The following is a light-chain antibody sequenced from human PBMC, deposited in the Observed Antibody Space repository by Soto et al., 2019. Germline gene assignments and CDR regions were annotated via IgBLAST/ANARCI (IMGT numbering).Light chain of an antibody. V-gene: IGKV3-15*01. J-gene: IGKJ1*01. Sequence: EIVLTQSPDTLSLSPGERAILSCRASQSVSSYLVWYQQKPGQAPRLLIYGASTRATGIPARFSGSGSGTEFTLTISSLQSEDFAVYYCQQYNNWPWTFGQGTKVEIK. CDR1: QSVSSY. CDR2: GAS. CDR3: QQYNNWPWT.